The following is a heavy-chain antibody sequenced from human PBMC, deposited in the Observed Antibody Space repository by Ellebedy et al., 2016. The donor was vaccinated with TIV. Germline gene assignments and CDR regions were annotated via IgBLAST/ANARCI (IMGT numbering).Heavy chain of an antibody. CDR1: GFSFRSYW. J-gene: IGHJ5*02. V-gene: IGHV3-7*01. CDR3: ARRGSYGDYAVQVNSWFDR. Sequence: PGGSLRLSCAASGFSFRSYWMSWVRQAPGKGLEWVANIYQDGSDKYYVDSVKVRFTISRDNANNLLFLQMNSLRVEDTAVYYCARRGSYGDYAVQVNSWFDRWGQGALVTVSS. CDR2: IYQDGSDK. D-gene: IGHD4-17*01.